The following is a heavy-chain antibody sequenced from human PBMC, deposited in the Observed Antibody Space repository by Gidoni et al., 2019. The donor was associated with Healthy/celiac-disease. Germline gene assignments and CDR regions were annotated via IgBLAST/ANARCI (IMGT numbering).Heavy chain of an antibody. Sequence: QVQLVESGGGVVQPGRSLRLSCAASAFPFSSYGMHWVRQAPGKGLEWVAVIWYNGSNKYYADSVKGRFTISRDNSKNTLYLQMNSLRAEDAAVYYCARGGWLRYYYYGMDVWGQGTTVTVSS. CDR1: AFPFSSYG. CDR2: IWYNGSNK. D-gene: IGHD5-12*01. J-gene: IGHJ6*02. V-gene: IGHV3-33*01. CDR3: ARGGWLRYYYYGMDV.